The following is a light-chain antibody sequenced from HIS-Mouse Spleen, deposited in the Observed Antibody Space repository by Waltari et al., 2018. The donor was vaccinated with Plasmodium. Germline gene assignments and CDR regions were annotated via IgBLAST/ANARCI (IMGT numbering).Light chain of an antibody. CDR1: TIGSTS. J-gene: IGLJ2*01. Sequence: SYVLTQPPSVSVAPGQTARITWGGDTIGSTSVQCYQQKPGQAPVLVVYDDSDRPSGIPERFSGSNSGNTATLTISRVEAGDEADYYCQVWDSSSDHVVFGGGTKLTVL. CDR2: DDS. CDR3: QVWDSSSDHVV. V-gene: IGLV3-21*02.